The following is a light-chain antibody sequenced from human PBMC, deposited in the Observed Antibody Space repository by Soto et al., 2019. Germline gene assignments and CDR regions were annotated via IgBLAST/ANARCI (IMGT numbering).Light chain of an antibody. CDR1: TSYVGIYNC. V-gene: IGLV2-14*03. CDR2: DVS. Sequence: QPTLTQPASVSGPPGHLITISCAGTTSYVGIYNCASWYQQHPGKAPNLMIYDVSNRPSGVSYRFSGSKSGNTASLTISGLQAEDEADYYCSSCTSSNTFVFGTGTKVTVL. J-gene: IGLJ1*01. CDR3: SSCTSSNTFV.